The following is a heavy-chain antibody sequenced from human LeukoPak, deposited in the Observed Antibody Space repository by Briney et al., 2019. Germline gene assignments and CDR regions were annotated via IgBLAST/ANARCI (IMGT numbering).Heavy chain of an antibody. D-gene: IGHD2-8*01. V-gene: IGHV4-34*01. CDR2: INHSGGT. CDR1: GGSFSGYY. J-gene: IGHJ4*02. Sequence: PSETLSLTCAVYGGSFSGYYWSWIRQPPGKGLEWIGEINHSGGTNYNPSLKSRVTISVDTSKNQFSLNLRSVTAADTAVYYCARGGWSNDYWGQGTLVTVSS. CDR3: ARGGWSNDY.